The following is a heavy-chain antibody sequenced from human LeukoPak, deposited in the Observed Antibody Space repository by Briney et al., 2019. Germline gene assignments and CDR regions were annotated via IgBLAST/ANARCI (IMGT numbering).Heavy chain of an antibody. V-gene: IGHV1-18*01. J-gene: IGHJ4*02. Sequence: GASVKVSCKASGYSFSTYAISWVRQAPGRGLEWMGWISGDNGNTHYAQNFQGRVTMTTDTSTNMAYMELRSLRFDDTAVYYCARILYYDSSGPPDYWGQGTLVTVSS. D-gene: IGHD3-22*01. CDR3: ARILYYDSSGPPDY. CDR1: GYSFSTYA. CDR2: ISGDNGNT.